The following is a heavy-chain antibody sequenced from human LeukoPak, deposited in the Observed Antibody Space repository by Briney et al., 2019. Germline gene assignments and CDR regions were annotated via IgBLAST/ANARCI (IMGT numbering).Heavy chain of an antibody. Sequence: PGGSLRLSCAASGFTLSTFGMHWVRHTPGKGLEWLAAITYDGNSEFYARSVEGRFSISRDISQNTLFLHMSSLTTEDTAIYYCARDLEDSSGDYRGAYWGQGTLVTVSS. D-gene: IGHD3-22*01. CDR2: ITYDGNSE. CDR1: GFTLSTFG. CDR3: ARDLEDSSGDYRGAY. V-gene: IGHV3-30*03. J-gene: IGHJ4*02.